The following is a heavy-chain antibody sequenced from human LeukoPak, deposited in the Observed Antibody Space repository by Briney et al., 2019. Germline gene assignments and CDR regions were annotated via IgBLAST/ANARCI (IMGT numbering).Heavy chain of an antibody. CDR1: GGSFSGYY. D-gene: IGHD6-13*01. CDR3: ARYFGSSKFDY. Sequence: SETLSLTCAVYGGSFSGYYWSWIRQPPGKGLEWIGEINHSGSTNYNPSLKSRVTISVDTSKNQFSLKLSSVTAANTAVYYCARYFGSSKFDYWGQGTLVTVSS. J-gene: IGHJ4*02. V-gene: IGHV4-34*01. CDR2: INHSGST.